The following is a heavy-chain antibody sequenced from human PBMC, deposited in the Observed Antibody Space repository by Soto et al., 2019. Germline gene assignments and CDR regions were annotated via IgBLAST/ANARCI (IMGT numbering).Heavy chain of an antibody. Sequence: PGGSLRLSCAASGFTFTRYSMNLVRQAPGKGLECVSSISSTTNYIYYGDSMKGRFTISRDNAKNSLYLEMNSLRAEDTAVYYCARESEDLTSNFDYWGQGTLVNVSS. CDR2: ISSTTNYI. CDR3: ARESEDLTSNFDY. V-gene: IGHV3-21*06. CDR1: GFTFTRYS. J-gene: IGHJ4*02.